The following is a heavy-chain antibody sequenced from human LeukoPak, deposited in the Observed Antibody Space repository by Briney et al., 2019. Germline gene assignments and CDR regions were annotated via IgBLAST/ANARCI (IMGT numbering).Heavy chain of an antibody. CDR2: MNPNSGNT. CDR1: GYTFTSYD. V-gene: IGHV1-8*01. CDR3: ARYWWELNGVDV. Sequence: ASVKVSCKASGYTFTSYDINWVRQATGQGLEWMGWMNPNSGNTGYAQKFQGRVTMTRNTSISTAYMELSSLRSEDTAVYYCARYWWELNGVDVWGQGTTVTVSS. D-gene: IGHD1-26*01. J-gene: IGHJ6*02.